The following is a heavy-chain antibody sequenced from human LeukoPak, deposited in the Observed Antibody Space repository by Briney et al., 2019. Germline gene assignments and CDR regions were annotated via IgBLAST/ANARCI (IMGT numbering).Heavy chain of an antibody. CDR3: AKEPKYSSSYYSDY. V-gene: IGHV3-23*01. CDR2: ISAGAGT. J-gene: IGHJ4*02. Sequence: GVSLRLSCAASGFTFSRYAMTWVRQAPGKGLEWVSSISAGAGTYYADSVTGRFTFSRDDSKNILYLQMNSLRAEDTAVYYCAKEPKYSSSYYSDYWGQGTLVTVSS. D-gene: IGHD6-13*01. CDR1: GFTFSRYA.